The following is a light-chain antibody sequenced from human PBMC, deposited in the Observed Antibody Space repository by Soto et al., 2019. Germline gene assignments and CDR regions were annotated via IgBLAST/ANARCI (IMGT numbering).Light chain of an antibody. V-gene: IGKV1-5*01. J-gene: IGKJ1*01. CDR2: DAS. Sequence: DIQMTPSPSTLSASVGDRVTITCRASQSISSWLAWYQQKPGKAPKLLIYDASSLESGVPSRFSGSGSGTEFALTISSLQPDDFATYYCQQYNSYSTFGQGTKVDI. CDR3: QQYNSYST. CDR1: QSISSW.